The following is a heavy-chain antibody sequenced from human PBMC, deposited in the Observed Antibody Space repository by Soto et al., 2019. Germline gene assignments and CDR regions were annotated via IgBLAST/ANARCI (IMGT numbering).Heavy chain of an antibody. CDR1: GFTVSRYS. Sequence: GGSLSLSCAASGFTVSRYSMSWVRQAPGKGLEWVSSISSSSSYIYYADSVKGRFTISRDNAKNSLYLQMNSLRAEDTAVYYCARDSGGAVAGLYYFDYWGQGTLVTVSS. CDR3: ARDSGGAVAGLYYFDY. CDR2: ISSSSSYI. D-gene: IGHD6-19*01. V-gene: IGHV3-21*01. J-gene: IGHJ4*02.